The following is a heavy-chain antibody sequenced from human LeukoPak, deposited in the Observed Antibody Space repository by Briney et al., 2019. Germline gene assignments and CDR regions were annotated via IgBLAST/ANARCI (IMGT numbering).Heavy chain of an antibody. D-gene: IGHD5-18*01. J-gene: IGHJ3*02. CDR1: GGSISSYY. Sequence: SETLSLTCTVSGGSISSYYWSWIREPPGKGREGIGYIYYSGSTNYNPSRKSRVTISVDTSKHQFSLKLRSLTAADTAVYYCARAGARVVQLCLLYHDAFDIWGQGTMVTVSS. V-gene: IGHV4-59*01. CDR3: ARAGARVVQLCLLYHDAFDI. CDR2: IYYSGST.